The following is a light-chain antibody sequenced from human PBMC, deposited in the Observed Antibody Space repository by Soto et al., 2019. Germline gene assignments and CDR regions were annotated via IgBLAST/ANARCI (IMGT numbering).Light chain of an antibody. CDR1: HSVSNDY. CDR3: QHYGNSPPMYT. CDR2: GAS. J-gene: IGKJ2*01. Sequence: EIVLTQSPGTLSLSPGDRATLSCRASHSVSNDYLAWYQQKPGQAPRLLIYGASSRATGIPDRFSCSASGTEFTLTISRLEPEDFAVYYCQHYGNSPPMYTFGQGTQLEVK. V-gene: IGKV3-20*01.